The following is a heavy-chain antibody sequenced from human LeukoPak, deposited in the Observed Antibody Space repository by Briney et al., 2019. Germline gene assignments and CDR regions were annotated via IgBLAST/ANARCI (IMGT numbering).Heavy chain of an antibody. V-gene: IGHV4-59*01. CDR3: ARAAAQFLDY. Sequence: SETLSLTCTVSGGSISSYYWSWIWQPPGKGLEWIGYIYYSGSTNYNPSLKSRVTISVDTSKNQFSLKLSSVTAADTAVYYCARAAAQFLDYWGQGTLVTVSS. D-gene: IGHD6-13*01. J-gene: IGHJ4*02. CDR2: IYYSGST. CDR1: GGSISSYY.